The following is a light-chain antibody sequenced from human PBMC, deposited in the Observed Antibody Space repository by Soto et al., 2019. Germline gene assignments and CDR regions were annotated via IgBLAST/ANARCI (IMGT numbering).Light chain of an antibody. CDR3: QQRSEWPRT. V-gene: IGKV3-11*01. J-gene: IGKJ1*01. CDR2: DAS. CDR1: QSISTD. Sequence: EIGLTQSPATLSLSPGERATLACRASQSISTDLAWYQQKPGQAPRLLIYDASNRPPGIPARFGGSGSGTDFTLTISSLEPEDFAVYHCQQRSEWPRTFGQGTKVDI.